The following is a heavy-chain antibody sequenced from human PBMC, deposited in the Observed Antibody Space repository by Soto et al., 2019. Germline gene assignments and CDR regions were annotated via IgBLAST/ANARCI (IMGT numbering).Heavy chain of an antibody. D-gene: IGHD3-22*01. CDR1: GYTFTSYY. J-gene: IGHJ3*02. Sequence: GASVKVSCKASGYTFTSYYMHWVRQAPGQGLECMGIINPSCGSTSYAQKFQGRVTMTRXTXXSXXXMXLXXLRSEDTAVYYCARENSCDSSGLGRGDAFDIWG. CDR2: INPSCGST. CDR3: ARENSCDSSGLGRGDAFDI. V-gene: IGHV1-46*01.